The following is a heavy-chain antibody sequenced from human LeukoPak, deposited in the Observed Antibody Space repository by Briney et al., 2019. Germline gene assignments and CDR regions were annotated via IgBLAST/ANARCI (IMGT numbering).Heavy chain of an antibody. CDR1: GITFSNYY. Sequence: PVGSLRLSCAASGITFSNYYMHWVRQAPGKGLVWVSHIIQDGGSTFYADSVKGRFTISRDNAKNTLYLQMNSLRAEDTAVYYCATDDYRGLGYWGQGTLVTVSS. V-gene: IGHV3-74*01. D-gene: IGHD4-11*01. CDR2: IIQDGGST. J-gene: IGHJ4*02. CDR3: ATDDYRGLGY.